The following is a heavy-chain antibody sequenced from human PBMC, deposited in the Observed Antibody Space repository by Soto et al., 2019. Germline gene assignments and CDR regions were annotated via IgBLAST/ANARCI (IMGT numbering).Heavy chain of an antibody. Sequence: QVQLVQSGAEVKKPGSSVKVSCKASGGTFSSYSINWVRQAPGQGLEWMGEIIPICGTATYAQKFQGRVTVTADESTSTAYMELRSLRSEDTAVYYCARDSGRHSGGIDYWGQGTLVTVSS. V-gene: IGHV1-69*01. CDR1: GGTFSSYS. D-gene: IGHD1-26*01. CDR2: IIPICGTA. CDR3: ARDSGRHSGGIDY. J-gene: IGHJ4*02.